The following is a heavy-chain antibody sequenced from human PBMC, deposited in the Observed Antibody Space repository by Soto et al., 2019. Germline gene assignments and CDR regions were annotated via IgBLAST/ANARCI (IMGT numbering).Heavy chain of an antibody. J-gene: IGHJ4*02. CDR3: ASRAEYDFWGGYYTGIYFDY. CDR2: INHSGST. CDR1: GGSFSGYY. Sequence: SETLSLTCAVYGGSFSGYYWSWIRQPPGKGLEWIGEINHSGSTNYNPSLKSRVTISVDTSKNQFSLKLSSVTAADTAVYYCASRAEYDFWGGYYTGIYFDYWGQGTLVTVSS. V-gene: IGHV4-34*01. D-gene: IGHD3-3*01.